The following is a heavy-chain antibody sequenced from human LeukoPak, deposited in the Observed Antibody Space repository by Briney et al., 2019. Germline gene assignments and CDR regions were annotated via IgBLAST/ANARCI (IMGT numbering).Heavy chain of an antibody. CDR2: IFYSGST. V-gene: IGHV4-59*01. CDR1: GGSISGYY. CDR3: ARGASSFGY. Sequence: SETLSLTCTASGGSISGYYWSWIRQPPGRGLEWIGFIFYSGSTNYNPSLKSRVTISVDTSKNQFSLKLSSVTAADTALYYCARGASSFGYWGQGTPVTVSS. J-gene: IGHJ4*02.